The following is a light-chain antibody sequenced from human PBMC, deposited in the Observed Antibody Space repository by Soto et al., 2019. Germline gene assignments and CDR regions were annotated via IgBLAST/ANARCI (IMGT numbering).Light chain of an antibody. CDR2: GGY. V-gene: IGKV3-11*01. CDR3: QQRHMWPIT. J-gene: IGKJ5*01. CDR1: QSFRGL. Sequence: EVVLTQSPVTLSLSPGERATLSCRASQSFRGLLAWYQQKPGQAPRLLIYGGYNRATGIPPRFSGSGSGTDFTLTISSLEPEDSAVYYCQQRHMWPITFGQGTRLEIK.